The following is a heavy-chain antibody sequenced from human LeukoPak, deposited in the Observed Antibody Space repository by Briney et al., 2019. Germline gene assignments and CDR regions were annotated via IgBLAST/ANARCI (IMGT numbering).Heavy chain of an antibody. V-gene: IGHV4-30-2*01. J-gene: IGHJ6*03. CDR1: GGSISSGGYY. Sequence: SETLSLTCTVSGGSISSGGYYWSWIRQPPGKGLEWIGYIHHSGSTYYNPSLKSRVTISVDRSKNQFSLKLSSVTAADTAVFYCARGGEVGSGDYYYMDVWGKGTTVTVSS. CDR2: IHHSGST. CDR3: ARGGEVGSGDYYYMDV. D-gene: IGHD1-26*01.